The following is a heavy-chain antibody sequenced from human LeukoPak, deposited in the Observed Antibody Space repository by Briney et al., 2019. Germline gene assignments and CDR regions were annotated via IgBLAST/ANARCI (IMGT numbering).Heavy chain of an antibody. D-gene: IGHD2-21*02. Sequence: SETLSLTCAVYGGSFSGYYWSWIRQPPGKGLEWIGEINRSGSTNYNPSLKSRVTISVDTSKNHFSLKLSSVTAADTAVYYCARGSVTFDYWGQGALVTVSS. CDR3: ARGSVTFDY. CDR1: GGSFSGYY. J-gene: IGHJ4*02. CDR2: INRSGST. V-gene: IGHV4-34*01.